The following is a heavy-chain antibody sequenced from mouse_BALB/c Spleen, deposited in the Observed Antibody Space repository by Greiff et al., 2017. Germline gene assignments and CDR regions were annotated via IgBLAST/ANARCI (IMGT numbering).Heavy chain of an antibody. Sequence: EVKLMESGGGLVQPGGSRKLSCAASGFTFSSFGMHWVRQAPEKGLEWVAYISSGSSTIYYADTVKGRFTISRDNPKNTLFLQMTSLRSEDTAMYDCARLGDYDFAYWGQGTLVTVSA. CDR2: ISSGSSTI. CDR1: GFTFSSFG. CDR3: ARLGDYDFAY. V-gene: IGHV5-17*02. D-gene: IGHD2-4*01. J-gene: IGHJ3*01.